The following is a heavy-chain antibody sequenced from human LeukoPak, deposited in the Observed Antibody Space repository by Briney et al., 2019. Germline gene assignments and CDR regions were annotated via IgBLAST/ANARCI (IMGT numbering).Heavy chain of an antibody. CDR2: FDPEDGET. V-gene: IGHV1-24*01. CDR1: GYTFTSYY. D-gene: IGHD3-22*01. CDR3: ATHYYDSSGYHED. J-gene: IGHJ4*02. Sequence: ASVKVSCKASGYTFTSYYMHWVRQAPGKGLEWMGGFDPEDGETIYAQKFQGRVTMTEDTSTDTAYMELSSLRSEDTAVYYCATHYYDSSGYHEDWGQGTLVTVSS.